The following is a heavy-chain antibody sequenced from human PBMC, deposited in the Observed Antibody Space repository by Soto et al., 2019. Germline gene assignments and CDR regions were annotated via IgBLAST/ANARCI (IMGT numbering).Heavy chain of an antibody. V-gene: IGHV3-21*06. J-gene: IGHJ4*02. CDR1: GFTFTRYS. CDR2: ISSTTNYI. CDR3: ARESEDLTSNFDY. Sequence: GGSLRLSCAASGFTFTRYSMNWVRQAPGKGLGWVSSISSTTNYIYYGDSMKGRFTTSRDNAKNSLYLEMNSLRAEDTAVYYCARESEDLTSNFDYWGQGTLVTVSS.